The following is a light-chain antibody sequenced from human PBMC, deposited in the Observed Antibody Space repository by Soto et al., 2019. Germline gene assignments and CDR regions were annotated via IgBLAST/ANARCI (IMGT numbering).Light chain of an antibody. CDR2: GPS. CDR1: QSVSSY. CDR3: QQYGSSPWT. V-gene: IGKV3-20*01. Sequence: EIVLTQSPATLSLSPGERATRSCRASQSVSSYLAWYQQKPGQAPRLLIYGPSTRATGIPDRVSGSGSGTDFTLTISGLEPEDFAVYYCQQYGSSPWTFGQGTKVDIK. J-gene: IGKJ1*01.